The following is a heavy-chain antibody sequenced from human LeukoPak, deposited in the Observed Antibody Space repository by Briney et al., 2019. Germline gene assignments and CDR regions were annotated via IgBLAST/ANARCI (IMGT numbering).Heavy chain of an antibody. CDR2: INHSGST. J-gene: IGHJ5*02. V-gene: IGHV4-34*01. Sequence: TPSETLSLTCAVYGGSFSGYYWSWIRQPPGKGLEWIGEINHSGSTNYNPSLKSRVTISVDTSKNQFSLKLSSVTAADTAIYYCARSGIAAAEWFDPWGQGTLLTVSS. CDR1: GGSFSGYY. CDR3: ARSGIAAAEWFDP. D-gene: IGHD6-13*01.